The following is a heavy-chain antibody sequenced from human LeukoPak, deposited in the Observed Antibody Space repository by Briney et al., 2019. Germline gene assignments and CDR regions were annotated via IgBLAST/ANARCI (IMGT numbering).Heavy chain of an antibody. J-gene: IGHJ4*02. Sequence: PGGSLRLSCVASGFTFSTYGMYWVRQAPGKSLEELAVMLNDGSTTYYADSVKGRFTISRDNSKNTLYLQMNSLRAEDTAVYYCRGYYYQSSGYYRDYWGQGTLVTVSS. V-gene: IGHV3-30*03. CDR2: MLNDGSTT. CDR3: RGYYYQSSGYYRDY. D-gene: IGHD3-22*01. CDR1: GFTFSTYG.